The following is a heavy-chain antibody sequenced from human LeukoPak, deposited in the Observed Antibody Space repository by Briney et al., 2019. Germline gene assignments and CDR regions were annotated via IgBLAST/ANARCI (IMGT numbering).Heavy chain of an antibody. CDR3: ANTNSLGSGWYEVDY. CDR2: ISYDGSNK. J-gene: IGHJ4*02. CDR1: GFTFSSYG. Sequence: GGSLRLSCAASGFTFSSYGMHWVRQAPGKGLERVAVISYDGSNKYYADSVKGRFTISRDNSKNTLYLQMNSLRAEDTAVYYCANTNSLGSGWYEVDYWGQGTLVTVSS. D-gene: IGHD6-19*01. V-gene: IGHV3-30*18.